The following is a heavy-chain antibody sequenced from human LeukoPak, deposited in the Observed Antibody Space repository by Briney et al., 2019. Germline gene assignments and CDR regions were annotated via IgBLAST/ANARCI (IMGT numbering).Heavy chain of an antibody. D-gene: IGHD3-9*01. Sequence: ASVKVSCKASGYTFTSYDINWVRQATGQGLEWMGWVNPNSANTGYAQKFQGRVTMTRNISISTAYMELTSLRSEDTAVYYCASRATKALTGYYKGMDVWGQGTTVTVSS. CDR3: ASRATKALTGYYKGMDV. CDR2: VNPNSANT. V-gene: IGHV1-8*01. J-gene: IGHJ6*02. CDR1: GYTFTSYD.